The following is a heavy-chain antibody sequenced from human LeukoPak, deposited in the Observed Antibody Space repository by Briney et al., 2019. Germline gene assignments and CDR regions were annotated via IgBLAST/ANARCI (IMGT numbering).Heavy chain of an antibody. V-gene: IGHV1-46*01. CDR3: ARYGFSSVWQGGWHAFDI. CDR1: GYTFTSYY. D-gene: IGHD6-25*01. CDR2: IHPTVGDT. J-gene: IGHJ3*02. Sequence: EASVKVSCKASGYTFTSYYLHWVRPAPGQGLEWMGIIHPTVGDTTYAQKFQGRVTMTRDMSTGTVYMDLSSLRSEDTAVYYCARYGFSSVWQGGWHAFDIWGQGTTVTVSS.